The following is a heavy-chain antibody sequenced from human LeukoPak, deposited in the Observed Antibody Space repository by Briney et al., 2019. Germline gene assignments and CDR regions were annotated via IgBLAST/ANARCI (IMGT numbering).Heavy chain of an antibody. J-gene: IGHJ6*02. CDR2: IYYSGST. CDR1: GGSISSSSYY. D-gene: IGHD1-26*01. CDR3: AGQGHKLTLVDYYGMDV. V-gene: IGHV4-39*01. Sequence: MPSETLSLTCTVSGGSISSSSYYWGWIRQPPGKGLEWIGSIYYSGSTYYNPSLKSRVTISVDTSKNQFSLKLSSVTAADTAVYYCAGQGHKLTLVDYYGMDVWGQGTTVTVSS.